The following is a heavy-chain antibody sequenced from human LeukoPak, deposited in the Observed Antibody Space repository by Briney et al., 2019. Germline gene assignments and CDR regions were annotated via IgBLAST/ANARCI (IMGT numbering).Heavy chain of an antibody. CDR1: GGSITTINW. Sequence: SETLSLTCAVSGGSITTINWWTWVRQPPGKGLEWIGEIFHSGSTYYSPSLKSRVTISVDTSKNQFSLNLSSVTAADTAVYYCALSDGWGSYYTILWGQGTLVTVSS. D-gene: IGHD3-10*01. V-gene: IGHV4-4*02. CDR2: IFHSGST. CDR3: ALSDGWGSYYTIL. J-gene: IGHJ4*02.